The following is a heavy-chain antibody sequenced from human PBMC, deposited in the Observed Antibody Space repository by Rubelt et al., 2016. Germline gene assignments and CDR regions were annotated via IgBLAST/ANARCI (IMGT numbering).Heavy chain of an antibody. J-gene: IGHJ4*02. CDR1: GFTFSDYW. Sequence: EVQLVESGGGLVQPGGSLTLSCAASGFTFSDYWMHWVRQAPGEGLVWVSRLIRDASSAIYADSVEGRFTISRDTAKSTRYRQMNWLRAEDTAVYYCATGLREAFDLWGQGTLVTVSS. D-gene: IGHD4-17*01. CDR2: LIRDASSA. CDR3: ATGLREAFDL. V-gene: IGHV3-74*01.